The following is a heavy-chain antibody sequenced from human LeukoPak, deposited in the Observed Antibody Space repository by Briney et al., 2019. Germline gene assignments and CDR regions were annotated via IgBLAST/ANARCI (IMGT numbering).Heavy chain of an antibody. CDR3: AKGRVGANGYYYYGMDV. V-gene: IGHV3-7*03. Sequence: PGGSLRLSCAASGFTFSNYWMTWVRQAPGKGLEWVANINRDGSERYYVDSVKGRFTISRDDAKSSLYLQMNSLRAEDTAVYYCAKGRVGANGYYYYGMDVWGQGTTVTVSS. J-gene: IGHJ6*02. CDR1: GFTFSNYW. CDR2: INRDGSER. D-gene: IGHD1-26*01.